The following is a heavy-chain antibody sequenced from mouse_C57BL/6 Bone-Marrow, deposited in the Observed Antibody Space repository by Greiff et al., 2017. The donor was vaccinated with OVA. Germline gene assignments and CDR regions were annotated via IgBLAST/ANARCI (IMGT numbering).Heavy chain of an antibody. CDR2: IYPGSGST. Sequence: QVQLQQSGAELVKPGASVKMSCKASGYTFTSYWITWVKQRPGQGLEWIGDIYPGSGSTNYNEKFKSKATLTVDTSSSTAYMQLSSLTSEDSAVYYCARFTTVVDAMDYWGQGTSVTVSS. V-gene: IGHV1-55*01. J-gene: IGHJ4*01. CDR3: ARFTTVVDAMDY. CDR1: GYTFTSYW. D-gene: IGHD1-1*01.